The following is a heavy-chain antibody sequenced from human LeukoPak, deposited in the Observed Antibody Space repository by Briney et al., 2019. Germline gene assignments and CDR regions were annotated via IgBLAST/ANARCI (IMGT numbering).Heavy chain of an antibody. CDR3: ARVGFTDYYDSSGWFDY. Sequence: SETLSLTCTVSGGSISSYYWSWIRQPPGKGLEWIGYIYYSGSTNYNPSLKSRVTISVDTSKNQFSLKLSSVTAADTAVYYWARVGFTDYYDSSGWFDYWGQGTLVTVS. CDR2: IYYSGST. V-gene: IGHV4-59*01. J-gene: IGHJ4*02. D-gene: IGHD3-22*01. CDR1: GGSISSYY.